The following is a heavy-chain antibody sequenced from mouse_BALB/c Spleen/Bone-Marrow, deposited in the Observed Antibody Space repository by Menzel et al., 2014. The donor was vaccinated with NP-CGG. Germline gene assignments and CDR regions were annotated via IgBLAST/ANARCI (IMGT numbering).Heavy chain of an antibody. V-gene: IGHV5-4*02. CDR1: GFTFSDYY. CDR2: ISAGGSYT. Sequence: EVNLEESGGGLVKPGGSLKLSCAASGFTFSDYYLYWVRQTPEKRLEWVATISAGGSYTRYPDSVKGRFSISRDNAKNNLYLQMSSLKSEDTAMYYCTRDVGNSGTEFAFWGEGTLVTVSA. J-gene: IGHJ3*01. CDR3: TRDVGNSGTEFAF. D-gene: IGHD4-1*01.